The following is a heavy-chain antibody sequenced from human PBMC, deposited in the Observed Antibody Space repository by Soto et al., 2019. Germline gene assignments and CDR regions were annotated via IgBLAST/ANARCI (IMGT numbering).Heavy chain of an antibody. J-gene: IGHJ4*02. CDR1: GGSISTYY. D-gene: IGHD3-3*01. Sequence: QVQLQESGPGLVKPSETLSLTCTVSGGSISTYYWSWIRQPPGKGLEWIGYIYYSGSTNYNPSLMSRVTISVDTSQNQFSLKLSSVSAADTAVYYCARDGSRYDFWSGPYYFDYWGQGTLVTVSS. CDR2: IYYSGST. CDR3: ARDGSRYDFWSGPYYFDY. V-gene: IGHV4-59*01.